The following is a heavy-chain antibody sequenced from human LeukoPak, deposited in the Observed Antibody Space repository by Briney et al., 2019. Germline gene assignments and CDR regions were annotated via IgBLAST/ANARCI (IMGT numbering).Heavy chain of an antibody. J-gene: IGHJ4*02. CDR2: INHSGST. Sequence: SETLSLTCTVSGGSISSGDYYWSWIRQPPGKGLEWIGEINHSGSTNYNPSLKSRVTISVDTSKNQFSLKLSSVTAADTAVYYCARPTVDYWGQGTLVTVSS. V-gene: IGHV4-39*07. CDR1: GGSISSGDYY. CDR3: ARPTVDY.